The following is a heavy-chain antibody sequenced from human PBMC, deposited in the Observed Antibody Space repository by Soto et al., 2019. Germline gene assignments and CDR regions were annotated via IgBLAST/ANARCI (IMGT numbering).Heavy chain of an antibody. Sequence: SVKVSCKASGGTFSTYAVSWVRQAPGQGLEWMGGIIPFFDLANYAQNFQGRVTITADEPTGTAYMELSSLRSEDTAVYYCAREARNYAFWSGYYSPDLSDYRGQGTLVPVSS. J-gene: IGHJ4*02. CDR1: GGTFSTYA. D-gene: IGHD3-3*01. CDR3: AREARNYAFWSGYYSPDLSDY. CDR2: IIPFFDLA. V-gene: IGHV1-69*01.